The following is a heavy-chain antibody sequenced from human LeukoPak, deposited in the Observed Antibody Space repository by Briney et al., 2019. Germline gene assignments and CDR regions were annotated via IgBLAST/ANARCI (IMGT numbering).Heavy chain of an antibody. CDR3: GRDYYSASGSPRWSGYYFDY. D-gene: IGHD3-10*01. CDR1: GYTFTGDY. CDR2: INPNSGGT. V-gene: IGHV1-2*02. J-gene: IGHJ4*02. Sequence: ASVTVSCKASGYTFTGDYMHWVRQAPGQGLEWMGWINPNSGGTDYAQKFQGRVTMTRDTSISTAYMELSRLRSDDTAMFYCGRDYYSASGSPRWSGYYFDYWGQGTLVTVSS.